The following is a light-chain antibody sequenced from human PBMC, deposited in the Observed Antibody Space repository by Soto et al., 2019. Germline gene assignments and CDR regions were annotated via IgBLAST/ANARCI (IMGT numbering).Light chain of an antibody. CDR1: SGSIASNY. V-gene: IGLV6-57*04. CDR3: QSYDSSNHRVV. CDR2: EDN. J-gene: IGLJ2*01. Sequence: NFMLTQPNSVSESPGKTVTISCTRSSGSIASNYVQWYQQRPGSAPTTVIYEDNQRPSGVPDRFSGSIDSSSNSASLTISGLKTEDEADYYCQSYDSSNHRVVFGGGTKLT.